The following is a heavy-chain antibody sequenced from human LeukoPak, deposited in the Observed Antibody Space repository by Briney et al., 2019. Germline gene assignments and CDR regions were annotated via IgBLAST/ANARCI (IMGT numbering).Heavy chain of an antibody. J-gene: IGHJ4*02. CDR2: IYYSGST. Sequence: SETLSLTCTVSGGSISSGGYYWSWIRQHPGKGLEWIGYIYYSGSTNYNPSLKSRVTISVDTSKNQFSLKLSSVTAADTAVYYCARRYCSSTSCYTGFDYWGQGTLVTVSS. CDR3: ARRYCSSTSCYTGFDY. V-gene: IGHV4-61*08. CDR1: GGSISSGGYY. D-gene: IGHD2-2*02.